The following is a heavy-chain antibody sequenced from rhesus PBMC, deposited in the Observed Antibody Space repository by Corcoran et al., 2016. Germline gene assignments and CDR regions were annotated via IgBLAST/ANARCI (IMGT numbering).Heavy chain of an antibody. CDR2: IFGSIWST. V-gene: IGHV4S7*01. CDR1: GGSISGGYG. Sequence: QVQLQESGPGLVKPSETLSLTCAVSGGSISGGYGWSWIRHPPGKGLEWIGHIFGSIWSTYYNPSIKSRVNSSRDTSKNQFSRKLSSVTAADTAVYYCARQICWTGLDYWGQGVLVTVSS. CDR3: ARQICWTGLDY. D-gene: IGHD3-3*01. J-gene: IGHJ4*01.